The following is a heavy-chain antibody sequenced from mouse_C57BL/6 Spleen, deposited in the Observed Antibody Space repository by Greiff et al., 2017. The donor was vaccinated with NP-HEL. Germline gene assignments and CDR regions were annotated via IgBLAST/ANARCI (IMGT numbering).Heavy chain of an antibody. J-gene: IGHJ3*01. CDR3: DRAVDLYYGNHAWLAY. CDR1: GYTFTSYW. CDR2: INPGSGCT. V-gene: IGHV1-7*01. D-gene: IGHD2-1*01. Sequence: VQLQQSGAELAKPGASVKLSCKASGYTFTSYWMHWVKQRPGQGLEWIGYINPGSGCTKYNQKFKNKATLTADKSSSTAYMQLSSLTYADSAVLSWDRAVDLYYGNHAWLAYWGQGTSVTVSA.